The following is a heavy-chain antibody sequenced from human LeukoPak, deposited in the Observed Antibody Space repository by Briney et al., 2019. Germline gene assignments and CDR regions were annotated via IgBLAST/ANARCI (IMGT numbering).Heavy chain of an antibody. CDR2: IIPIFGTT. Sequence: GASVKVSCKASGGTFISYAISWVRQAPGQGLEWMGGIIPIFGTTNYAQKFQGRVTITADESTSTAYMELSSLRSEDTAVYYCASMGHSDYVSNWFDPWGQGTLVTVSS. CDR1: GGTFISYA. CDR3: ASMGHSDYVSNWFDP. D-gene: IGHD5-12*01. J-gene: IGHJ5*02. V-gene: IGHV1-69*13.